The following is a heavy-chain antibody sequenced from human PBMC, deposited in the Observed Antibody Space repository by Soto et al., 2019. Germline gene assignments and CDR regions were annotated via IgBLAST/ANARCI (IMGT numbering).Heavy chain of an antibody. CDR1: GFTVSSNY. J-gene: IGHJ6*02. Sequence: EVQLVESGGGLIQPGGSLRLSCAASGFTVSSNYMSWVRQAPGKGLEWGSVIYSGGSTYYADSVKGRFTISRDNSKNPLYLQMNSLRAEDTAVYYCARDLGYGGNSDYYGMDVWGQGTTVTVSS. CDR3: ARDLGYGGNSDYYGMDV. CDR2: IYSGGST. D-gene: IGHD4-17*01. V-gene: IGHV3-53*01.